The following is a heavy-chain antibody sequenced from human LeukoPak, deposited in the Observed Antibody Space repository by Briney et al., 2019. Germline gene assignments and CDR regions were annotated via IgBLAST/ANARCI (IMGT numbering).Heavy chain of an antibody. J-gene: IGHJ4*02. CDR1: GFTFSGYG. V-gene: IGHV3-30*02. CDR3: AKVFDHSISAFDY. D-gene: IGHD4-11*01. Sequence: PGGSLRLSCAASGFTFSGYGMHWVRQPPGKGLEWVAFIRYDGGNKYYADSVKGRFTISRDDSKNTLYLQMNSLRAEDTAVYYCAKVFDHSISAFDYWGQGTLVTVSS. CDR2: IRYDGGNK.